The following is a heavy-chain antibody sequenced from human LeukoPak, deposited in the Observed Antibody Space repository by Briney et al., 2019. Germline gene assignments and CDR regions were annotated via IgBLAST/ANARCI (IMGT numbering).Heavy chain of an antibody. V-gene: IGHV3-33*06. Sequence: GGSLRLSCAASGFTFSSYGMHWVRQAPGKGLEGVAVIWYDGSNKYYADSVKGRFTISRDNSKNTLYLQMNSLRAEDTAVYYCAKDTGEGGIGIDYWGQGTLVTVSS. CDR1: GFTFSSYG. CDR2: IWYDGSNK. D-gene: IGHD3-10*01. J-gene: IGHJ4*02. CDR3: AKDTGEGGIGIDY.